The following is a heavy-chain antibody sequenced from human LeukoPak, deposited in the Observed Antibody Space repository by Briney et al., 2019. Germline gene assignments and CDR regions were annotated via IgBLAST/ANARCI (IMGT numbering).Heavy chain of an antibody. J-gene: IGHJ6*04. CDR2: ISSSSSTI. V-gene: IGHV3-48*01. Sequence: PGGSLRLSCAASGFTFSNFAIHWVRQAPGKGLEWVSYISSSSSTIYYADSVKGRFTISRDNAKNSLYLQMNSLRAEDTAVYYCARDPTGLDVWGKGTTVTISS. D-gene: IGHD3-10*01. CDR3: ARDPTGLDV. CDR1: GFTFSNFA.